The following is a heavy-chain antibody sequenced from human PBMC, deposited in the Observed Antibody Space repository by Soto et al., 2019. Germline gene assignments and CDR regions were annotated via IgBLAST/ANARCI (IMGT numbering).Heavy chain of an antibody. CDR3: AGGQYYFDY. D-gene: IGHD2-15*01. Sequence: QVQLVESRGGVVQPGRSLRLSCAASGFPFSSYGMHWVRQAPGKGLDWVALISYDGSKKYYADSVKGRFTISRDNSKQTLYLQMSSLRAEDTAVYYCAGGQYYFDYCGQGTLVSVSS. CDR2: ISYDGSKK. CDR1: GFPFSSYG. J-gene: IGHJ4*02. V-gene: IGHV3-30*03.